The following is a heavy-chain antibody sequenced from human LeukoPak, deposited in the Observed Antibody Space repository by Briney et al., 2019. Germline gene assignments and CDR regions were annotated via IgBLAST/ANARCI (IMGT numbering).Heavy chain of an antibody. Sequence: PGGSLRLSCTTSGFTFSRYWMTWVRQAPGKGLEWVSVIYGGGNIYYADSVKGRFTISRDNSKNTLYLQMNSLRAEDTAVYYCARGAGYNYPYYFDYWGQGTLVTVSS. J-gene: IGHJ4*02. CDR1: GFTFSRYW. CDR3: ARGAGYNYPYYFDY. D-gene: IGHD5-24*01. V-gene: IGHV3-53*01. CDR2: IYGGGNI.